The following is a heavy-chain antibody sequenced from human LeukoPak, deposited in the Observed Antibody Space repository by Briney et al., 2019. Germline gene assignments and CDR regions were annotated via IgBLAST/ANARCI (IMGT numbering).Heavy chain of an antibody. CDR2: INTDGSST. V-gene: IGHV3-74*01. D-gene: IGHD2-21*02. CDR3: TRELPREVTLDY. J-gene: IGHJ4*01. CDR1: GFTFISYG. Sequence: GGSLRLSCAASGFTFISYGMQCVRQAPGKGLVWVSRINTDGSSTSYADSVKGRFTVSRDNAKNTLYLQVNSLRAEDTAVYFCTRELPREVTLDYWGQGTLVTVSS.